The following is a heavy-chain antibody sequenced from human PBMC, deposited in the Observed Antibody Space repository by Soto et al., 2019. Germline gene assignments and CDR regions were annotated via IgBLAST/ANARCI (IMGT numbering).Heavy chain of an antibody. Sequence: GGSLRLSCAASGFTFSSYAMHWVRQAPGKGLEWVAVISYDGSNKYYADSVKGRFTISRGNSKNTLYLQMNSLRAEDTAVYYCARGPFYYDFWSGYFSGYYYYYGMDVWGQGTTVTVSS. CDR2: ISYDGSNK. CDR3: ARGPFYYDFWSGYFSGYYYYYGMDV. D-gene: IGHD3-3*01. J-gene: IGHJ6*02. CDR1: GFTFSSYA. V-gene: IGHV3-30-3*01.